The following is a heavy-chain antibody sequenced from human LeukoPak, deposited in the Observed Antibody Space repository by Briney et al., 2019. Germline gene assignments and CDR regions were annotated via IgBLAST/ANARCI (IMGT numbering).Heavy chain of an antibody. CDR2: MNPNSGNT. D-gene: IGHD3-22*01. Sequence: ASVKVSCKASGYTFTSYDINWVRQATGQGLEWMGWMNPNSGNTGYAQKFQGRVTMTRNTSISTAYMELSSLRSEDTAMYYCARPAAPAFGHYYDISGWALDIWGQGTMVTVSS. J-gene: IGHJ3*02. V-gene: IGHV1-8*01. CDR1: GYTFTSYD. CDR3: ARPAAPAFGHYYDISGWALDI.